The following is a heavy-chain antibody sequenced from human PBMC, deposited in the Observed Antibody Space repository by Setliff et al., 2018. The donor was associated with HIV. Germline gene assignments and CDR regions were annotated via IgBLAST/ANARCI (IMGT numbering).Heavy chain of an antibody. D-gene: IGHD3-3*01. CDR1: GGSIRSHY. CDR3: ARDVAPPLAGDVWSGNGL. V-gene: IGHV4-59*11. J-gene: IGHJ4*02. Sequence: SETLSLTCSVSGGSIRSHYWSWVRQAPGKGLQWIGNVYYRAKTGATTDHNPSLRSRISISLDVSKNQLSLRLRSVTAAGTAIYYCARDVAPPLAGDVWSGNGLWGQGTQVTVSS. CDR2: VYYRAKTGATT.